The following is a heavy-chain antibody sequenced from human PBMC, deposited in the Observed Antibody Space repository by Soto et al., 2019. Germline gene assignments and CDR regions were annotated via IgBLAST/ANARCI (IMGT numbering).Heavy chain of an antibody. CDR3: ARGQSGGSQRNRYYYYYYGMDV. CDR2: IIPILGIA. V-gene: IGHV1-69*02. Sequence: SVKVSCKASGGTFSSYTISWVRQAPGQGLEWMGRIIPILGIANYAQKFQGRVTITADKSTSTAYMELSSLRSEDTAVYYCARGQSGGSQRNRYYYYYYGMDVWG. J-gene: IGHJ6*02. CDR1: GGTFSSYT. D-gene: IGHD1-26*01.